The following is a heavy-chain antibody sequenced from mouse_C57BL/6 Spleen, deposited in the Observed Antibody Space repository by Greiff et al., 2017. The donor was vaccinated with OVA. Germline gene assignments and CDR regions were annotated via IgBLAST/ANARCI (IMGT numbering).Heavy chain of an antibody. Sequence: VQLQQSGAELMKPGASVKLSCKATGYTFTGYWIEWVKQRPGHGLEWIGEILPGSGSTNYNEKFKGKATFTADKSSNTAYMQLSSLTTEDSAIYYCARFITTVVGGKNAMDYWGQGTSVTVSS. CDR3: ARFITTVVGGKNAMDY. CDR2: ILPGSGST. J-gene: IGHJ4*01. V-gene: IGHV1-9*01. D-gene: IGHD1-1*01. CDR1: GYTFTGYW.